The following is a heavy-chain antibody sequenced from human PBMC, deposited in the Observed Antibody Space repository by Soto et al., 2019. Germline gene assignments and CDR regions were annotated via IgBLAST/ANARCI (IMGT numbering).Heavy chain of an antibody. J-gene: IGHJ5*02. V-gene: IGHV4-31*03. CDR1: GGSISSGGYF. CDR3: ARGVLS. D-gene: IGHD1-1*01. CDR2: IFYSGTT. Sequence: SETLYLTCTVSGGSISSGGYFWSWIRQPPGKGLEWIGNIFYSGTTYYNPSLKSRVTISVDTSKNQFSLKLSSVTAADTAVYFCARGVLSWGQGTLVTVSS.